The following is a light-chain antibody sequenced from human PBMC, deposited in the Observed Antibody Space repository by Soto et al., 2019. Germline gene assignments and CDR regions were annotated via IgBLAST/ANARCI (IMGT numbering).Light chain of an antibody. J-gene: IGLJ2*01. CDR1: SSDVGSYNY. Sequence: QSVLTQPASVSGSPGQSITISCTGTSSDVGSYNYVSWYQQHPGKVPKLLIYGVSNRPSGVSNRFSGSKSGNTASLSISGLQAEDEADYYCCSYASSDTVLFGGGTKLTV. CDR2: GVS. CDR3: CSYASSDTVL. V-gene: IGLV2-14*01.